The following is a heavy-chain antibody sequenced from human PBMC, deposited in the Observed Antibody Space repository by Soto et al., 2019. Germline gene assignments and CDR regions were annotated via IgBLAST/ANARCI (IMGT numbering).Heavy chain of an antibody. CDR2: IIPIFGTA. CDR1: GGTFSSYA. J-gene: IGHJ6*02. V-gene: IGHV1-69*13. D-gene: IGHD3-3*01. Sequence: SVKFSCKSSGGTFSSYAISWVRQAPGQGLEWMGGIIPIFGTANYAQKFQGRVTITADESTSTAYMELSSLRSEDTAVYYCARFMGLRFLEWLPYYYYYGMDVWGQGTTGTVSS. CDR3: ARFMGLRFLEWLPYYYYYGMDV.